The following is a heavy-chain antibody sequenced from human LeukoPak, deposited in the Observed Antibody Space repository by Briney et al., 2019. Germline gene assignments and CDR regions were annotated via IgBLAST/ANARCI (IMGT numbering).Heavy chain of an antibody. D-gene: IGHD2-2*01. Sequence: SETLSLTCAVSGYSISSGYYWGWIRQPPGKGLEWIGSIYHSGSTYYNPSLKSRVTISVDTSKNQFSLKLSSVTAADTAVYYCARLVVPAAILDYWGQGTLVTVSS. CDR2: IYHSGST. V-gene: IGHV4-38-2*01. CDR1: GYSISSGYY. J-gene: IGHJ4*02. CDR3: ARLVVPAAILDY.